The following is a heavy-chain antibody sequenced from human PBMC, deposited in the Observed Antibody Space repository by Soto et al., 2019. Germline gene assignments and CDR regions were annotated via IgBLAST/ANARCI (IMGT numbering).Heavy chain of an antibody. CDR2: VIPVLGVT. D-gene: IGHD2-21*02. J-gene: IGHJ6*02. V-gene: IGHV1-69*02. CDR3: ARRRYCGADCYSQYYYGMDI. Sequence: QVQLVQSGAELKTPGSSVKVSCRSGGDTFSSYTVSWVRQAPGQGLEWMGRVIPVLGVTNYARKFQGRVSITAEKSTSTAYLELRSLTSGYSGVYYCARRRYCGADCYSQYYYGMDIWGQGTTVTVSS. CDR1: GDTFSSYT.